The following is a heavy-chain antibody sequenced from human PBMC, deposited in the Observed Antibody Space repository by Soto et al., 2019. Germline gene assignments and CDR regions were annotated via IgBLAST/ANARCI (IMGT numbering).Heavy chain of an antibody. J-gene: IGHJ3*02. Sequence: GASVKVSCKASGYTFTGYYMHWVRQALGQGLEWMGWINPNSGGTNYAQKFQGWVTMTRDTSISTAYMELSRLISDDTAVYYCARSRSRYYADAFDIWGQGTIVTVSS. V-gene: IGHV1-2*04. CDR2: INPNSGGT. CDR3: ARSRSRYYADAFDI. D-gene: IGHD3-10*01. CDR1: GYTFTGYY.